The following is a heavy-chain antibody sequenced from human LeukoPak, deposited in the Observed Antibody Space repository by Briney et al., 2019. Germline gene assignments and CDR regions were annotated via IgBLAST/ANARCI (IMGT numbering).Heavy chain of an antibody. CDR3: AREGLGPSFSAWFDP. CDR2: VSNDGRTK. CDR1: GFTFSSYG. V-gene: IGHV3-30*03. D-gene: IGHD3/OR15-3a*01. Sequence: GTSLRLSCAASGFTFSSYGIHWVRQAPGKGLEWVIVVSNDGRTKYYADSVKGRFTISRDNSKNTLYLQMNSLRTEDTAVYYCAREGLGPSFSAWFDPWGQGTLVTVSS. J-gene: IGHJ5*02.